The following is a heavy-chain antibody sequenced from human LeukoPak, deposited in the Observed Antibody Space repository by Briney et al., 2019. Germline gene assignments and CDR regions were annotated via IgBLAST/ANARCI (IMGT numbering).Heavy chain of an antibody. CDR1: GGSISSYY. CDR3: ARQMGYYYGSGSYPPEDYYYGMDV. V-gene: IGHV4-59*08. CDR2: IYYSGST. D-gene: IGHD3-10*01. J-gene: IGHJ6*02. Sequence: PSETLSLTCTVSGGSISSYYWSWIRQPPGKGLEWLGYIYYSGSTNYNRSLKSRVTISVDTSKNQFSLKLSSVTAADTAVYYCARQMGYYYGSGSYPPEDYYYGMDVWGQGTTVTVSS.